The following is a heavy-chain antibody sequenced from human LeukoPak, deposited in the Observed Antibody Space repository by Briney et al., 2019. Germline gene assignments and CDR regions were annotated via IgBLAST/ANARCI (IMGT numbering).Heavy chain of an antibody. Sequence: SETLSLTCAVSGSSISSGGYSWSWIRQPPGKGLEWIGYIYHSGSTYYNPSLKSRVTISVDRSKNQFSLKLSSVTAADTAVYYCARDRRAFDIWGQGTMVTVSS. V-gene: IGHV4-30-2*01. CDR3: ARDRRAFDI. CDR2: IYHSGST. J-gene: IGHJ3*02. CDR1: GSSISSGGYS.